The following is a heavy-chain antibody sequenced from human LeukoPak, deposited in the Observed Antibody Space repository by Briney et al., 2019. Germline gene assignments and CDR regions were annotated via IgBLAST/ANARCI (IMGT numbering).Heavy chain of an antibody. J-gene: IGHJ4*02. D-gene: IGHD2-2*01. CDR2: ISGSGVST. Sequence: GGSLRLSCAASGFTFRTSGMSWVRQAPGKGLEWVSAISGSGVSTYYADSVKGRFTISRDNSKNTLYLQMNSLRAEDTAVYYCAKINSSTSCYDYWGQGTLVTVSS. CDR1: GFTFRTSG. CDR3: AKINSSTSCYDY. V-gene: IGHV3-23*01.